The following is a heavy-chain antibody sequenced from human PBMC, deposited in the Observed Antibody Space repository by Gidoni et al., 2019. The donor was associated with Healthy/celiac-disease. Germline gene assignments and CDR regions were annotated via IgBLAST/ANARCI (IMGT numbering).Heavy chain of an antibody. J-gene: IGHJ4*02. CDR3: ARSITMIVGPHYFDY. V-gene: IGHV3-21*01. Sequence: EVQLVESGGGLVKPGGSLRLSCAASGFPFSSYSMNWVRQAPGKGLEWVSSISSSSSYIYYADSVKGRFTISRDNAKNSLYLQMNSLRAEDTAVYYCARSITMIVGPHYFDYWGQGTLVTVSS. CDR1: GFPFSSYS. CDR2: ISSSSSYI. D-gene: IGHD3-22*01.